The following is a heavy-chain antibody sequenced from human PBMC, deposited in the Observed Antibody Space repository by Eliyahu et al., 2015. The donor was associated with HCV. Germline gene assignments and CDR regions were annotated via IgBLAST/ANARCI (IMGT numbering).Heavy chain of an antibody. V-gene: IGHV3-23*01. D-gene: IGHD6-13*01. CDR3: AKDMVAAAGKTPYYYYYGMDV. J-gene: IGHJ6*02. Sequence: SVKGRFTISRDNSKNTLYLQMNSLRAEDTAVYYCAKDMVAAAGKTPYYYYYGMDVWGQGTTVT.